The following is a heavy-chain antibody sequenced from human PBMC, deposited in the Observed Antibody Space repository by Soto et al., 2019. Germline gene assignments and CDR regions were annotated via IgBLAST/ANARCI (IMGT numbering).Heavy chain of an antibody. CDR1: GFPFSNAW. D-gene: IGHD1-26*01. J-gene: IGHJ4*01. CDR3: TTDSRTTLTEFRFDY. CDR2: VKSKTDGGSS. V-gene: IGHV3-15*07. Sequence: PGGSLRLSCAASGFPFSNAWINWVRQVPGKGLEWVGRVKSKTDGGSSDYAAPVKGRFAVSRDDSKNIVYLQMNSLKIEDTGVYYCTTDSRTTLTEFRFDYWGHGTQVTVSS.